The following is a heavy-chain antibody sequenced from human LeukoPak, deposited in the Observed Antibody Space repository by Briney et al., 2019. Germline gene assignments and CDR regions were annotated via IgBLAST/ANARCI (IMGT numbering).Heavy chain of an antibody. V-gene: IGHV4-38-2*02. J-gene: IGHJ1*01. CDR1: GYSISSGYY. CDR3: ARVEITFGGVIAGGYFQH. Sequence: SETLSLTCTVSGYSISSGYYWGWIRQPPGKGLEWIGSIYHSGSTYYNPSLKSRVTISVDTSKNQFSLKLSSVTAADTAVYYCARVEITFGGVIAGGYFQHWGQGTLVTVSS. D-gene: IGHD3-16*02. CDR2: IYHSGST.